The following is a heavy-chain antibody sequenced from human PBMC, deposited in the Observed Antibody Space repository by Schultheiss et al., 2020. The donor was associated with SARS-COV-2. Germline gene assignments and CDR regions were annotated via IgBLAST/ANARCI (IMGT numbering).Heavy chain of an antibody. CDR3: ARDKDSSGYNHYGMDV. CDR1: GFTFSSYS. J-gene: IGHJ6*02. D-gene: IGHD3-22*01. CDR2: ISSSSSYI. Sequence: GGSLRLSCAASGFTFSSYSMNWVRQAPGKGLEWVSSISSSSSYIYYADSVKGRFTISRDNAKNSLYLQMNSLRAEDTAVYYCARDKDSSGYNHYGMDVWGQGTTVTVSS. V-gene: IGHV3-21*01.